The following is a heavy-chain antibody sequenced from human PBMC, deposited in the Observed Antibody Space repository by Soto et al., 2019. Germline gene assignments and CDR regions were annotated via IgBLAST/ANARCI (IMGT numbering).Heavy chain of an antibody. V-gene: IGHV3-30*18. D-gene: IGHD6-13*01. J-gene: IGHJ6*02. CDR2: ISYDGSNK. CDR1: GFTFSSYG. Sequence: PGGSLRLSCAASGFTFSSYGMHWVRQAPGKGLEWVAVISYDGSNKYYADSVKGRFTISRDNSKNTLYLQMNSLRAEDTAVYYCAKVQPHNQQLVPYYYYGMDVWGQGTTVTVSS. CDR3: AKVQPHNQQLVPYYYYGMDV.